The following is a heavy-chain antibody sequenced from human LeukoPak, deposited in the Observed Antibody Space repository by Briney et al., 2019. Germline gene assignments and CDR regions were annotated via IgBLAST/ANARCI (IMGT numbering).Heavy chain of an antibody. J-gene: IGHJ6*03. D-gene: IGHD3-16*01. CDR1: GGSISSYY. Sequence: PSETLSLTCTVSGGSISSYYWSWVRQPPGKGLGYIGYIYYRGSTNYNPSLKRRVTISVDTSKNQFSLKLSYVTAEDAAVYYCARKTSQKGAHYMDVCGKGTTVTISS. V-gene: IGHV4-59*01. CDR3: ARKTSQKGAHYMDV. CDR2: IYYRGST.